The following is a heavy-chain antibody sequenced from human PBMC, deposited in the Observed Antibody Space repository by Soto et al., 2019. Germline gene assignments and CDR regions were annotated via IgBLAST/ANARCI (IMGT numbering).Heavy chain of an antibody. CDR1: GGTIRSSNYY. Sequence: PSETLSLTCTVSGGTIRSSNYYWAWIGQPPGKGLEWVVSIDYSGSTYDNPSLKSRVTISLDTSKNYFSLKLGSVTAADTALYYCARRAPEGFDPWGQGTLVTVS. CDR2: IDYSGST. J-gene: IGHJ5*02. V-gene: IGHV4-39*02. CDR3: ARRAPEGFDP.